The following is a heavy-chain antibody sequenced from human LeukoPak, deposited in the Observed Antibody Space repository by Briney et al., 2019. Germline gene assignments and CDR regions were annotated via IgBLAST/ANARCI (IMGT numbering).Heavy chain of an antibody. CDR2: ISAYSGNT. Sequence: ASVKVSCKASGYTFTSYGISWVRQAPGQGLEWMGWISAYSGNTNYAQKLQGRVTMTTDTSTSTAYMELRSLRSDDTAVYYCAREGDVVPAAIRSDYWGQGTLVTVSS. CDR3: AREGDVVPAAIRSDY. D-gene: IGHD2-2*02. V-gene: IGHV1-18*01. J-gene: IGHJ4*02. CDR1: GYTFTSYG.